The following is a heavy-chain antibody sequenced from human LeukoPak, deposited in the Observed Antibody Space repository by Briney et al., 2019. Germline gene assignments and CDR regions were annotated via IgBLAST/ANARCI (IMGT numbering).Heavy chain of an antibody. CDR3: AREVIIRGVTHFDY. V-gene: IGHV4-4*07. D-gene: IGHD3-10*01. CDR1: GGSISTYF. Sequence: SETLSLTRTVSGGSISTYFWSWIRQPAGKGLEWIGRIYDSGTNYNPSLKSRVTMSADTSKNQFSLKLSSVTAADTAVYFCAREVIIRGVTHFDYWGQGALVTVSS. J-gene: IGHJ4*02. CDR2: IYDSGT.